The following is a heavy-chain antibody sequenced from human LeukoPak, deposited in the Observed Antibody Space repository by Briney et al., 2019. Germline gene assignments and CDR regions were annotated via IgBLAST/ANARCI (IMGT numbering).Heavy chain of an antibody. Sequence: SETLSLTCAVSGGALNTYYWSWVRPRAGEGVGYIWRIYTSVSNTYNPSLKSGVTISVATPKSQFSWKLISVTAAAPPGLYCPRDTETTGEVKFDPWGQGTLVTVSS. J-gene: IGHJ5*02. CDR3: PRDTETTGEVKFDP. V-gene: IGHV4-4*07. CDR2: IYTSVSN. CDR1: GGALNTYY. D-gene: IGHD4-17*01.